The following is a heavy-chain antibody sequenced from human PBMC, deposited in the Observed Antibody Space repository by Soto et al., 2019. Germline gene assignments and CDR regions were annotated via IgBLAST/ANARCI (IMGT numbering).Heavy chain of an antibody. Sequence: LRLSCAASGFTFDDYTMHWVRQVPGKGLEWVSLINWAGNRTFYADSVKGRFTISRDNNKNSLYLQMNSLRIEDTALYYCAKEGDSAAKDFQHWGQGTLVTVSS. CDR2: INWAGNRT. CDR3: AKEGDSAAKDFQH. V-gene: IGHV3-43*01. D-gene: IGHD6-13*01. CDR1: GFTFDDYT. J-gene: IGHJ1*01.